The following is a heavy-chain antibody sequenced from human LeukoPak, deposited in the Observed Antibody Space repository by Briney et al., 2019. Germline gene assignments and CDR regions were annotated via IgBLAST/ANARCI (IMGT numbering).Heavy chain of an antibody. CDR1: GGSISSSSYY. D-gene: IGHD3-22*01. CDR2: IYYSGST. CDR3: AIVVAYYFDY. Sequence: SETLSLTCTVSGGSISSSSYYWGWIRQPPGKGLEWIGSIYYSGSTYYSPSLKSRVTISVDTSKNQFSLKLSSVTAADTAVYYCAIVVAYYFDYWGQGTLVTVSS. J-gene: IGHJ4*02. V-gene: IGHV4-39*01.